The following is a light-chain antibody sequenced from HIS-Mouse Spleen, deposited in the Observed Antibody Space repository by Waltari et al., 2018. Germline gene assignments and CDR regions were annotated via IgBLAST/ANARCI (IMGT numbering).Light chain of an antibody. CDR3: YSTDSSGNHRV. V-gene: IGLV3-10*01. CDR1: ALPKKY. Sequence: SYELTQQPSVSVSPGQTARITCSGDALPKKYAYWYQQKSGPAPVLVIYEDSKRPAGIPEGFSGSSSWTMATLTISGAQVEDEADYYCYSTDSSGNHRVFGGGTKLTVL. J-gene: IGLJ2*01. CDR2: EDS.